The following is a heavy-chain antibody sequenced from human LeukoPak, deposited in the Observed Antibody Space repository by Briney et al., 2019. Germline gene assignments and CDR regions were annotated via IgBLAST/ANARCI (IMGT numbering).Heavy chain of an antibody. CDR2: INPSGGST. CDR3: ATHCSGGSCYSNDY. Sequence: ASVKVSCKASGGTFSSYAISWVRQAPGQGLEWMGIINPSGGSTSYAQKFQGRVTMTRDTSTSTVYMELSSLRSEDTAVYYCATHCSGGSCYSNDYWGQGTLVTVSS. CDR1: GGTFSSYA. V-gene: IGHV1-46*01. D-gene: IGHD2-15*01. J-gene: IGHJ4*02.